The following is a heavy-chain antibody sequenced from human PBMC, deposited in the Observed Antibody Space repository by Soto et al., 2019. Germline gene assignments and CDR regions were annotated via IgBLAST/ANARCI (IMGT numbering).Heavy chain of an antibody. CDR3: ARESRSYLGQADWFDP. Sequence: AWETLSLTCTVSGGSISSYYWSWIRQPPGKGLEWIGYIYYSGSTNYNPSLKSRVTISVDTSKNQFSLKLSSVTAADTAVYYCARESRSYLGQADWFDPWGQGTLVTVPS. CDR1: GGSISSYY. CDR2: IYYSGST. V-gene: IGHV4-59*01. J-gene: IGHJ5*02. D-gene: IGHD3-10*01.